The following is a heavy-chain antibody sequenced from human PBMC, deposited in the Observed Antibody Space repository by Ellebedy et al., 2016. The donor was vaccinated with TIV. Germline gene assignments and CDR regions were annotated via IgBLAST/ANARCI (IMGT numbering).Heavy chain of an antibody. D-gene: IGHD3-10*01. CDR3: ARGGLWFGELEVAFDI. CDR2: IWYDGSNK. V-gene: IGHV3-33*08. J-gene: IGHJ3*02. CDR1: GFTFSSYS. Sequence: GESLKISCAASGFTFSSYSMNWVRQAPGKGLEWVAVIWYDGSNKYYADSVKGRFTISRDNSKNTLYLQMNSLRAEDTAVYYCARGGLWFGELEVAFDIWGQGTMVTVSS.